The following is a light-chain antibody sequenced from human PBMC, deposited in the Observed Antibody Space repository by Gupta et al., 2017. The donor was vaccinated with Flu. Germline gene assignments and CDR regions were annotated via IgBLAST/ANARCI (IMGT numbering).Light chain of an antibody. J-gene: IGKJ2*01. CDR2: GAS. V-gene: IGKV1-39*01. CDR3: QQSYSTPVYT. Sequence: SSLSASVGDSVAISCRASQSISIYLNWYQQKPGKAPQLLIVGASTLQSGVPSRFRGGGPGTEFTLTISSLQPEDFATYYCQQSYSTPVYTFGQGTKVEFK. CDR1: QSISIY.